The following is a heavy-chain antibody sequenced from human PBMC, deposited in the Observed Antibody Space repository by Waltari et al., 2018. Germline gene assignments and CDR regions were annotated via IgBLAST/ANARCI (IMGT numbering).Heavy chain of an antibody. CDR2: ISGPALTT. D-gene: IGHD6-13*01. CDR1: GFTFISYA. V-gene: IGHV3-23*01. Sequence: EVQLLESGGGLVQPGGSLRLSCAASGFTFISYAMTWVRQAPGKGLAWVPIISGPALTTFYADSVKGRFSVSRDNSKNTLYLQINGLRADDTAVYYCAKAGGIAAAEFQFDFWGRGTLVTVSS. J-gene: IGHJ4*02. CDR3: AKAGGIAAAEFQFDF.